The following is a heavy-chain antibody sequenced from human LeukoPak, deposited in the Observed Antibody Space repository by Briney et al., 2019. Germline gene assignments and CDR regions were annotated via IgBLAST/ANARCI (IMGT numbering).Heavy chain of an antibody. CDR3: ARHSRYNWNDDAFDI. CDR2: IYYSGST. J-gene: IGHJ3*02. Sequence: SETLSLTCTASGGSISSYYWSWIRQPPGKGLEWIGYIYYSGSTNYNPSLKSRVTISVDTSKNQFSLKLSSVTAADTAVYYCARHSRYNWNDDAFDIWGQGTMVTVSS. D-gene: IGHD1-1*01. CDR1: GGSISSYY. V-gene: IGHV4-59*08.